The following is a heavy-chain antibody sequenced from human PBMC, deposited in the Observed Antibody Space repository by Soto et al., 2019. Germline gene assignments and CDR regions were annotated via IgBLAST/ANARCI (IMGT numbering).Heavy chain of an antibody. CDR2: FDPEDGET. V-gene: IGHV1-24*01. D-gene: IGHD3-10*01. CDR3: AIPAGRGYRVRGVIDPVRTEALYYSYGMDV. CDR1: GYTLTELS. J-gene: IGHJ6*02. Sequence: ASVKVSCEVSGYTLTELSMHWVRQAPGKGLEWMGGFDPEDGETIYAQKFQGRVTMTEDTSTDTAYMELSSLRSEDTAVYYCAIPAGRGYRVRGVIDPVRTEALYYSYGMDVWGQGTTVTVSS.